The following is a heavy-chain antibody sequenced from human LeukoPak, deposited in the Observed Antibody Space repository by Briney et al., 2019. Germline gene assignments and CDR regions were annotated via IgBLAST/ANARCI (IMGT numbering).Heavy chain of an antibody. Sequence: ASVKVSCKASGGTFSSYAISWVPQAPGQGLEWMGIINPSGGSTSYAQKFQGRVTMTRDTSTSTVYMELSSLRSEDTAVYYCARDYYDSSGYLFGWGQGTLVTVSS. CDR3: ARDYYDSSGYLFG. V-gene: IGHV1-46*01. D-gene: IGHD3-22*01. J-gene: IGHJ4*02. CDR2: INPSGGST. CDR1: GGTFSSYA.